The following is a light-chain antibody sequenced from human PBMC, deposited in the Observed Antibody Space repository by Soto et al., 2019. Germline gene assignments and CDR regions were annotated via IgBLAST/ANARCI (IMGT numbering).Light chain of an antibody. CDR1: SSDVGGYNY. J-gene: IGLJ3*02. Sequence: QSALTQPRSVSGSPGQSVTISCTGTSSDVGGYNYVSWYQQHTGKAPKLMIYDVSKWPSGVPDRFSGSKSGDTASLTISGLQAEEEADYCCCSYAGNSLWVFGGGTKLTVL. CDR3: CSYAGNSLWV. CDR2: DVS. V-gene: IGLV2-11*01.